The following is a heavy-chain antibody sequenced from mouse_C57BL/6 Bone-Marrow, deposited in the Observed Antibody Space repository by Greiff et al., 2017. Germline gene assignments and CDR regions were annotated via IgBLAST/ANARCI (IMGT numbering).Heavy chain of an antibody. CDR3: ARSNYYGSSPYYAMDY. V-gene: IGHV14-3*01. Sequence: EVQLQQSVAELVRPGASVKLSCTASGFNIKNTYMHWVKQRPEQGLEWIGRIDPANGTTKYAPKFQGKATITADTSSNTAYLQLSSLTSEDTAIYYCARSNYYGSSPYYAMDYWGQGTSVTVSS. CDR2: IDPANGTT. D-gene: IGHD1-1*01. CDR1: GFNIKNTY. J-gene: IGHJ4*01.